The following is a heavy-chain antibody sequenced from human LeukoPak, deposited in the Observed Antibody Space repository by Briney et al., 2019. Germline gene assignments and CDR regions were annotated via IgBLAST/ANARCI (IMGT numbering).Heavy chain of an antibody. D-gene: IGHD3-16*01. Sequence: PGGSLRLSCAASGFTVSSNYMSWVRQAPGKALEWVSVIYSGGTTYYADSVQGRFTISRDNSKNTLYLQMNSLRAEDTAVYYCARDVAAPGGVYFDYWGQGTLVTVSS. CDR1: GFTVSSNY. V-gene: IGHV3-53*01. CDR3: ARDVAAPGGVYFDY. CDR2: IYSGGTT. J-gene: IGHJ4*02.